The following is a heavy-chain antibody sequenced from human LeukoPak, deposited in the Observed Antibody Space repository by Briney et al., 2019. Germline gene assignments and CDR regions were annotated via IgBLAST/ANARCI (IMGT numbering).Heavy chain of an antibody. CDR1: KFTFSDYY. CDR3: ATEKQTGSYIEY. D-gene: IGHD7-27*01. J-gene: IGHJ4*02. V-gene: IGHV3-11*01. Sequence: GGSLRLSCAASKFTFSDYYMSWIRKAPGKGLEWVSCISSSGSTIYYADSAKGRFTISRDNAKNSLYLQMNSLRAEDTAVYFCATEKQTGSYIEYWGQGTLVTVSS. CDR2: ISSSGSTI.